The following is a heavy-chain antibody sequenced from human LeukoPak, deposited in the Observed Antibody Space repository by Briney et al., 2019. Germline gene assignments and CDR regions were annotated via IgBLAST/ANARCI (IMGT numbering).Heavy chain of an antibody. J-gene: IGHJ6*02. V-gene: IGHV3-30*03. CDR1: GFTFSSYG. D-gene: IGHD2-2*01. CDR3: ATSASRHCSSTSCYYYYGMDV. Sequence: GGSLRLSCAASGFTFSSYGMHWVRQAPGKGLEWVAVISYDGSNKYYADSVKGRFTISRGNSKNTLYLQMNSLRAEDTAVYYCATSASRHCSSTSCYYYYGMDVWGQGTTVTVSS. CDR2: ISYDGSNK.